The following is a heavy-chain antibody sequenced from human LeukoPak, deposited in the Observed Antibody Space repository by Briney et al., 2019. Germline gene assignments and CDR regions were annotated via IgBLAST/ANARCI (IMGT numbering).Heavy chain of an antibody. D-gene: IGHD3-22*01. Sequence: SETLSLTCTVSGGSISSSSYYWGWIRQPPGKGLEWIGSIYYSGSTYYNPSLKSRVTISVDTSKNQFSLKLSSVTAADTAVYYCARPRQRRYYDSSGPRGNWFDPWGQGTLVTVSS. V-gene: IGHV4-39*07. CDR1: GGSISSSSYY. CDR3: ARPRQRRYYDSSGPRGNWFDP. J-gene: IGHJ5*02. CDR2: IYYSGST.